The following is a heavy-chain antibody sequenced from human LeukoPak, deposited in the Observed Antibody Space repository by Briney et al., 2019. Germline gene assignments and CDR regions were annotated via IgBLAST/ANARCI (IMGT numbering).Heavy chain of an antibody. Sequence: SETLSLTCTVSGGSVSSGSYYWSWIRQPPGKGLEWIGYIYYSGSTNYNPSLKSRVTISVDTSKNQFSLKLSSVTAADTAVYYCARVSTTSYYYHGMDVWGKGTTVTVSS. J-gene: IGHJ6*04. CDR3: ARVSTTSYYYHGMDV. CDR1: GGSVSSGSYY. D-gene: IGHD1-1*01. CDR2: IYYSGST. V-gene: IGHV4-61*01.